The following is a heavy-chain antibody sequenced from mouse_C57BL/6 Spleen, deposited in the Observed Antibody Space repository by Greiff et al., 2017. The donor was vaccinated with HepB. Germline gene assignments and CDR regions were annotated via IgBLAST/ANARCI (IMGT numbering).Heavy chain of an antibody. J-gene: IGHJ1*03. V-gene: IGHV1-52*01. CDR3: ARLWDGSSYGYFDV. CDR2: IDPSDSET. Sequence: QVQLQQPGAELVRPGSSVKLSCKASGYTFTSYWMHWVKQRPIQGLEWIGNIDPSDSETHYNQKFKDKATLTVDKSSSTAYMQLSSLTSEDSAVYYCARLWDGSSYGYFDVWGTGTTVTVSS. D-gene: IGHD1-1*01. CDR1: GYTFTSYW.